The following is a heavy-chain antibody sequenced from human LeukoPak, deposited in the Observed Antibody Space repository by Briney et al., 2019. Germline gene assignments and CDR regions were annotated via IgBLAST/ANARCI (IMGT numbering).Heavy chain of an antibody. CDR3: ARGLLGNFDY. CDR2: IYYSGST. CDR1: GGSLSSYY. J-gene: IGHJ4*02. V-gene: IGHV4-59*01. Sequence: SETLSLTCTVSGGSLSSYYWSWIRQPPGKGLEWIGYIYYSGSTNYNPSLKSRVTISVDTSKNQFSLKLSSVTAADTAVYYCARGLLGNFDYWGQGTLVTVSS. D-gene: IGHD7-27*01.